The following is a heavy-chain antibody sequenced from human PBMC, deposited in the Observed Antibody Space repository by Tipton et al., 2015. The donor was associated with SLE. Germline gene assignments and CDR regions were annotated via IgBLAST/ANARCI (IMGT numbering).Heavy chain of an antibody. CDR3: ARDLNWDDVGNWFDP. Sequence: TLSLTCTVSGGSISSHHWNWIRQPPGKGLEWIGYIDYSGSTNYNPSLKSRVTISVDTSKNQFSLNLRSVTAADTAVYYCARDLNWDDVGNWFDPWGQGTLVTVSS. CDR2: IDYSGST. V-gene: IGHV4-59*11. J-gene: IGHJ5*02. D-gene: IGHD1-1*01. CDR1: GGSISSHH.